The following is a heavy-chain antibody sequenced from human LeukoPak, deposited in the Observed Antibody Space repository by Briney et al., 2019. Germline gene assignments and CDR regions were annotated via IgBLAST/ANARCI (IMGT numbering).Heavy chain of an antibody. CDR3: ARQESGITSRAPFDY. CDR1: GYSFTSYW. D-gene: IGHD3-10*01. CDR2: IYPGDSDT. Sequence: RGESLKISCKGSGYSFTSYWIGWVRQMPGKGLEWMGIIYPGDSDTRYSPSFQGQVTISADKSISTAYLQWSSLKASDTAMYYCARQESGITSRAPFDYWGQGTLVTVSS. J-gene: IGHJ4*02. V-gene: IGHV5-51*01.